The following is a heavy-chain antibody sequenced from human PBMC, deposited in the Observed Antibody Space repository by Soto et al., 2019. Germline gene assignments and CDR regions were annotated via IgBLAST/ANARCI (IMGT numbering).Heavy chain of an antibody. Sequence: SVKVSSEASGYTFTSYYMHWVRQAPGQGLEWMGRIIPILGIANYAQKFQGRVTITADKSTSTAYMELSSLRSEDTAVYYCAESIAVAGTFDYWGQGTPVTVSS. CDR1: GYTFTSYY. CDR2: IIPILGIA. CDR3: AESIAVAGTFDY. J-gene: IGHJ4*02. D-gene: IGHD6-19*01. V-gene: IGHV1-69*02.